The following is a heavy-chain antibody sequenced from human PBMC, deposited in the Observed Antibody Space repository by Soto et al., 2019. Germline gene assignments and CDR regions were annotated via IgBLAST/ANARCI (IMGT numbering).Heavy chain of an antibody. D-gene: IGHD1-20*01. CDR2: IKTKSDSAAT. J-gene: IGHJ4*02. V-gene: IGHV3-15*07. CDR1: GFSFSDAW. Sequence: EVQLAVSGGGFVKPGGSLRLSCAVSGFSFSDAWLNWVRQAPGKGLEWVGRIKTKSDSAATDYAAPVKGRFIITKDYSKTPQFLQMNRPAADDTAVYYCTTALHNRRYTWKFYWGQGTLVTVSS. CDR3: TTALHNRRYTWKFY.